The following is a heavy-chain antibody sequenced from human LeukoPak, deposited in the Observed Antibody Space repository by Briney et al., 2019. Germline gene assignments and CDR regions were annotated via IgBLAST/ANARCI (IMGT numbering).Heavy chain of an antibody. Sequence: VASVKVSCKASGGTFSSYAISWVRQAPGQGLEWMGGIIPIFGTANYAQKFQGRVTITADESTSTAYMELSSLRSEDTAVYCCARAPAQEMATIVYWGQGTLVTVSS. CDR3: ARAPAQEMATIVY. CDR1: GGTFSSYA. D-gene: IGHD5-24*01. J-gene: IGHJ4*02. V-gene: IGHV1-69*13. CDR2: IIPIFGTA.